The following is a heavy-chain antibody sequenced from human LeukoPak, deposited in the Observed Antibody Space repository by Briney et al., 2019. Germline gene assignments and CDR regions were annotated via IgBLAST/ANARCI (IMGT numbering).Heavy chain of an antibody. V-gene: IGHV3-15*01. CDR1: GFTFSNAW. Sequence: GGSLRLSCAASGFTFSNAWMNWVRQAPGKGLEWVGRIKSKTYGGTADYAAPVKGRFSISRDDSKNTLYLQMNSLKTEDTAVYYCTTVGLSGYYDRSGYYYFDYWGQGALVTVSS. CDR3: TTVGLSGYYDRSGYYYFDY. D-gene: IGHD3-22*01. CDR2: IKSKTYGGTA. J-gene: IGHJ4*02.